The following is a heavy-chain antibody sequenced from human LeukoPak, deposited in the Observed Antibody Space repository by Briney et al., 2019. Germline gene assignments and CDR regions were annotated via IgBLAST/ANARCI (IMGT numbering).Heavy chain of an antibody. D-gene: IGHD1-1*01. CDR3: ARSTHSWNDPWKDYFDC. Sequence: GESLKISCMGSGYSFTTYWIGWVRQMPGKGLEWMGIIYPGDSDTRYSPSFKGQVTISADKSISTAYLQWSSLKASDTAMYCCARSTHSWNDPWKDYFDCWGQGTLVTVSS. J-gene: IGHJ4*02. CDR2: IYPGDSDT. V-gene: IGHV5-51*01. CDR1: GYSFTTYW.